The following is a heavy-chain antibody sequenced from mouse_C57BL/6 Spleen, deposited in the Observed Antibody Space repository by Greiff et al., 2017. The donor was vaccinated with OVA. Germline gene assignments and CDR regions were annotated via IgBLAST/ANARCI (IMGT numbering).Heavy chain of an antibody. J-gene: IGHJ1*03. CDR2: IWRGGST. D-gene: IGHD2-4*01. CDR3: AKNGYYDYDADWYFDV. CDR1: GFSLTSYG. V-gene: IGHV2-5*01. Sequence: QVQLQQSGPGLVQPSQSLSITCTVSGFSLTSYGVHWVRQSPGKGLEWLGVIWRGGSTDYNAAFMSRLSITKDNSKSQVFFKMNSLQADDTAIYYCAKNGYYDYDADWYFDVWGTGTTVTVSS.